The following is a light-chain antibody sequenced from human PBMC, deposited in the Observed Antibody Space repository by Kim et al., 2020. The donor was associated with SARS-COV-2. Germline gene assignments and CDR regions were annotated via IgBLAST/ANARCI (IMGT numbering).Light chain of an antibody. CDR2: DVS. V-gene: IGKV3-11*01. J-gene: IGKJ1*01. CDR3: QQRANWQRT. CDR1: QSVYST. Sequence: SPGERAFLSCRASQSVYSTLAWYQQRPGQAPRLLIYDVSKRATGIPARFGGSGSGTDFTLTISTLEPEDFAIYYCQQRANWQRTFGQGTKVDIK.